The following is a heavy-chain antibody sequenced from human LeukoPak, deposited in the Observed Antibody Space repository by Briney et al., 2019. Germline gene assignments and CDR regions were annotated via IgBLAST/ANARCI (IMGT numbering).Heavy chain of an antibody. CDR3: ARGSYDFWIGGREVDV. Sequence: SSETLSLTCTVSGGSISSSSYYWGWIRQPPGKGLEWIGSIYYSGSTYYNPSLKSRVTISVDTSKNQFSLKLSSVTAADTAVYYCARGSYDFWIGGREVDVWGKGTTVTVSS. CDR2: IYYSGST. CDR1: GGSISSSSYY. V-gene: IGHV4-39*07. D-gene: IGHD3-3*01. J-gene: IGHJ6*04.